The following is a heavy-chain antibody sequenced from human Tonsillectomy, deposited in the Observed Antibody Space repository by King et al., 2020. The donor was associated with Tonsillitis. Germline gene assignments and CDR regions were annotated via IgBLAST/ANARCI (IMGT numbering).Heavy chain of an antibody. CDR3: ARDDVGLNGWFDP. CDR1: GGSISSYY. J-gene: IGHJ5*02. CDR2: IYYSGST. D-gene: IGHD1-1*01. V-gene: IGHV4-59*01. Sequence: VQLQESGPGLVKPSETLSLTCTVSGGSISSYYWSWIRPPPGKGLEWIGYIYYSGSTNYNPSLQSRVTISVDTSKNQFSLKLSSVTAADTAVYYCARDDVGLNGWFDPWGQGTLVTVSS.